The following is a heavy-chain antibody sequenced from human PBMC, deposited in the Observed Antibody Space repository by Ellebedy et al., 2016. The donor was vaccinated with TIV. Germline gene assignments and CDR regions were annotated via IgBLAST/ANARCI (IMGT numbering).Heavy chain of an antibody. CDR1: GGSISSGDYY. Sequence: SETLSLTXTVSGGSISSGDYYWSWIRQPPGKGLEWIGYIYYSGSTYYNPSLKSRVTISVDKSKNQFSLKLSSVTAADTAVYYCARVGGAMWDFDYWGQGTLVTVS. J-gene: IGHJ4*02. CDR2: IYYSGST. D-gene: IGHD2-2*01. V-gene: IGHV4-30-4*01. CDR3: ARVGGAMWDFDY.